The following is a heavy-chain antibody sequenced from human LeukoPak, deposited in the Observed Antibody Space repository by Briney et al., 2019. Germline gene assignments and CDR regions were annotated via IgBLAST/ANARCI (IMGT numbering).Heavy chain of an antibody. CDR2: INPNSGGT. V-gene: IGHV1-2*02. CDR3: ARGLGYCSSTSCYRFDP. CDR1: GYTFTGYY. J-gene: IGHJ5*02. Sequence: ASVKVSCKASGYTFTGYYIYWVRQAPGQGLDWMGWINPNSGGTKYAQKFQGRVTMTRDTSISTVFLELSRLRSDDTAVYYCARGLGYCSSTSCYRFDPWGQGTLVTVSS. D-gene: IGHD2-2*02.